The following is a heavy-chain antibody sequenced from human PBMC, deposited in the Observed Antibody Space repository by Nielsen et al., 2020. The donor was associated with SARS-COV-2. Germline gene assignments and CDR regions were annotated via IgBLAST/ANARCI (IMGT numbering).Heavy chain of an antibody. CDR3: ARQVVVIASPIDY. CDR1: GGSISSSSYY. J-gene: IGHJ4*02. D-gene: IGHD2-21*01. Sequence: SETLSLTCTVSGGSISSSSYYWGWIRQPPGKGLEWIGSIYYSGSTYYSPSLKSRVTISVDTSKNQFSLKLSSVTAADTAVYYCARQVVVIASPIDYWGQGTLVTVSS. CDR2: IYYSGST. V-gene: IGHV4-39*01.